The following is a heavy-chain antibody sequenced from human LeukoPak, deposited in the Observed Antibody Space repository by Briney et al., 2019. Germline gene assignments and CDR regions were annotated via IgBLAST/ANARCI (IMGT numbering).Heavy chain of an antibody. D-gene: IGHD5-24*01. Sequence: PSETLSLTCAVSGGSISSGGYSWSWIRQPPGKGLEWIGEINHSGSTNYNPSLKSRVTISVDTSKNQFSLKLSSVTAADTAVYYCARVAGVEMATISFDYWGQGTLVTVSS. CDR2: INHSGST. V-gene: IGHV4-30-2*01. CDR1: GGSISSGGYS. CDR3: ARVAGVEMATISFDY. J-gene: IGHJ4*02.